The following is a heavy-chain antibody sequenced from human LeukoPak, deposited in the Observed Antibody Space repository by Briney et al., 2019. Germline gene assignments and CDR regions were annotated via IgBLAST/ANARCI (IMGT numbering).Heavy chain of an antibody. J-gene: IGHJ5*02. CDR3: AHTQLYQGYCSSTSCLLYNWFDP. CDR1: GFSLSTSGVG. Sequence: SGPTLVNPTQTLTLTCTFSGFSLSTSGVGVGWIRQPPGKALEWLALIYWDDDKRYSPSLKSRLTITKDTSKNQVVLTMTNMDPVDTATYYCAHTQLYQGYCSSTSCLLYNWFDPWGQGTLVTVSS. CDR2: IYWDDDK. V-gene: IGHV2-5*02. D-gene: IGHD2-2*01.